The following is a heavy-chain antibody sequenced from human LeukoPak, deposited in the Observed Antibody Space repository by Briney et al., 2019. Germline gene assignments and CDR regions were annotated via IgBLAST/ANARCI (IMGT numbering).Heavy chain of an antibody. Sequence: ASVKVSCKASGYTFTSYDINGVRQATGQGLEWMGWMNPNSGNTGYAQKFQGRVTMTRNTSISTAYMELSSLRSEDTAVYYCARILPLYSSGWYYYYYMDVWGKGTTVTVSS. V-gene: IGHV1-8*01. D-gene: IGHD6-19*01. CDR2: MNPNSGNT. J-gene: IGHJ6*03. CDR1: GYTFTSYD. CDR3: ARILPLYSSGWYYYYYMDV.